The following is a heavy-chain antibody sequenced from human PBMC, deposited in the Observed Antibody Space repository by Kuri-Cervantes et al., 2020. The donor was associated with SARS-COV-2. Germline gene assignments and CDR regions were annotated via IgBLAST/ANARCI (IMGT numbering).Heavy chain of an antibody. CDR1: GITFSSYW. CDR3: AKDSGYYDSSGYYRY. CDR2: ISYDGSNK. V-gene: IGHV3-30*18. Sequence: GESLKISCAGSGITFSSYWMNWVRQAPGKGLEWVAVISYDGSNKYYADSVKGRFTISRDNSKNTLYLQMNSLRAEDTAVYYCAKDSGYYDSSGYYRYWGQGTLVTVSS. D-gene: IGHD3-22*01. J-gene: IGHJ4*02.